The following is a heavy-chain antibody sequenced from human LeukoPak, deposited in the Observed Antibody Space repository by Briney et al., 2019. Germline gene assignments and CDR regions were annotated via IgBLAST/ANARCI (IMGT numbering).Heavy chain of an antibody. J-gene: IGHJ4*02. CDR1: GGTFSSYA. Sequence: ASVKVSCKASGGTFSSYAISWVRQAPGQGLEWMGGIIPIFGTANYAQKFQGRVTITADESTSTAYMELSSLRSEDTAVYYCARDRYYYGSGSYNYFDYWGQGTLVTVSS. CDR2: IIPIFGTA. CDR3: ARDRYYYGSGSYNYFDY. D-gene: IGHD3-10*01. V-gene: IGHV1-69*13.